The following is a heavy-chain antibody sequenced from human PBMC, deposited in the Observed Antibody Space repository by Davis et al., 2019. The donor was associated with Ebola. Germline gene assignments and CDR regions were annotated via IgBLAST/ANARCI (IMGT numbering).Heavy chain of an antibody. CDR1: GFTFSSYS. V-gene: IGHV3-21*04. CDR3: ARERSSSWYANDAFDI. J-gene: IGHJ3*02. D-gene: IGHD6-13*01. Sequence: PGGSLRLSCAASGFTFSSYSMNWVRQAPGKGLEWVSSISSSSSYIYYADSVKGRFTISRDNAKNSLYLQMNSLRAEDTAVYYCARERSSSWYANDAFDIWGQGTMVTVSS. CDR2: ISSSSSYI.